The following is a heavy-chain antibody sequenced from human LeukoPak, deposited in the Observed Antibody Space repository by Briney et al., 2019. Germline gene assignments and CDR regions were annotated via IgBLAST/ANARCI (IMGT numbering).Heavy chain of an antibody. CDR3: ARGGASSRYFDY. CDR2: VYSGGIT. CDR1: GASISGDY. V-gene: IGHV4-59*01. Sequence: PSETPSLTCTVSGASISGDYWSWIRQPPGKGLEWIAFVYSGGITNYGPSLKSRVTISIDTSKSQFSLTLNSVTAADTAVYYCARGGASSRYFDYWGQGTLVTVSS. J-gene: IGHJ4*02.